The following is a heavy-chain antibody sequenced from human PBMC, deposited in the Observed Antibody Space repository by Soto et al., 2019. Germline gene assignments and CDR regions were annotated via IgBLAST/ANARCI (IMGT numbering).Heavy chain of an antibody. CDR1: GYNFASFW. D-gene: IGHD6-6*01. CDR3: ARHGRTGARLNYFDT. J-gene: IGHJ5*02. V-gene: IGHV5-51*01. CDR2: IYPGDSDT. Sequence: GESLKISCQGSGYNFASFWIAWVRQMPGKGLEWMGIIYPGDSDTRYSPSFQGQVTISADKSINTAYLQWSSLRASDTAIYYCARHGRTGARLNYFDTWGQGTQVTVSS.